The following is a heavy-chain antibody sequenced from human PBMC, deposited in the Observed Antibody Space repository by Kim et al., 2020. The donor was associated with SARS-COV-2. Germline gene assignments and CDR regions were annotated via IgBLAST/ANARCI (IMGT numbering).Heavy chain of an antibody. J-gene: IGHJ5*01. CDR2: VAYNGIT. CDR3: ARRSEGSGWFDS. CDR1: GDSISINFYY. Sequence: SETLSLTCTVSGDSISINFYYWNWIRQSPGKGLEWIGSVAYNGITNYSPSLKSRVTISRDTSKNQFSLNLKSVTATDTAVYYCARRSEGSGWFDSWGQGTLVTVSS. D-gene: IGHD3-3*01. V-gene: IGHV4-61*01.